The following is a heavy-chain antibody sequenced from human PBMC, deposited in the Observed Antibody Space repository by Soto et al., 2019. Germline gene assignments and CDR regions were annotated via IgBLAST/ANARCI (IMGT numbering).Heavy chain of an antibody. CDR2: INSDGSTT. V-gene: IGHV3-74*01. J-gene: IGHJ4*02. CDR3: ARVVVGAYHFDY. CDR1: GFTFSSYW. D-gene: IGHD2-15*01. Sequence: EVQLVESGGGSVQPGGSLRLSCAASGFTFSSYWMHWARQAPGKGLVWVSRINSDGSTTSYADSVKGRFTISRDNAKNTLYLQMNSLRAEDTAVYYCARVVVGAYHFDYWGQGTLVTVSS.